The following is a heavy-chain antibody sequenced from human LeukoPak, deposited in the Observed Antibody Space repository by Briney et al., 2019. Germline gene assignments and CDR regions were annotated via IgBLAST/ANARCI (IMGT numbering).Heavy chain of an antibody. CDR3: ARDLTVTSTCWFDL. J-gene: IGHJ5*02. V-gene: IGHV3-21*01. CDR1: GFTFSSYT. CDR2: ITGSSTYI. D-gene: IGHD4-11*01. Sequence: GGSLRLSCAVSGFTFSSYTMNWVRQAPGKGLEWVSSITGSSTYIYYADSVKGRFTISRDNAKNSLYLQMDNLGAEDTTVYYCARDLTVTSTCWFDLWGQGTLVTVSS.